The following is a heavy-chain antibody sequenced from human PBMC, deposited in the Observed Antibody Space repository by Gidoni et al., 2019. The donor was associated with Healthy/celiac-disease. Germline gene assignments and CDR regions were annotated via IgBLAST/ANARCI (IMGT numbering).Heavy chain of an antibody. Sequence: QLQLQESGSGLGKPSQTMSLNCGGSGGSISSGGDSWSWSRQPTGKGLEWIGYLYHSGSTYNNPSLKRRVTISVDMSKNQFSLKLSSVTAADTAVYYCARLTIFGVVTFDYWGQGTLVPVSS. D-gene: IGHD3-3*01. J-gene: IGHJ4*02. V-gene: IGHV4-30-2*01. CDR2: LYHSGST. CDR1: GGSISSGGDS. CDR3: ARLTIFGVVTFDY.